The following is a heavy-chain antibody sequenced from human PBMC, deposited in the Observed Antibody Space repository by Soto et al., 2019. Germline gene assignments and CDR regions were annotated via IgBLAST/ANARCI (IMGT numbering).Heavy chain of an antibody. Sequence: LPCAASGFSVSTNYMTWVRQAPGKGLEWVSVIYSGGSTYYADSVKGRFTISRDNSKNTLHLQMNSLRAEDTAVYYCARGSGSLYYFDFWGRGTLVTVSS. D-gene: IGHD1-26*01. CDR3: ARGSGSLYYFDF. CDR1: GFSVSTNY. J-gene: IGHJ4*02. V-gene: IGHV3-53*01. CDR2: IYSGGST.